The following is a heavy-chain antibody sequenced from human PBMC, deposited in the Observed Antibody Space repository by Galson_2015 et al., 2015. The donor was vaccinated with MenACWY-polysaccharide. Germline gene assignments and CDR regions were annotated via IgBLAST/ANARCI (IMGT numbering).Heavy chain of an antibody. CDR1: GFTFSSYA. CDR2: ISGSGGST. Sequence: SLRLSCAASGFTFSSYAMSWVRQAPGKGLEWVSAISGSGGSTYYADSVKGRFTISRGNSKNTLYLQMNSLRAEDTAVYYCAKNGGGITMIVVATSRWHYWGQGTLVTVSS. D-gene: IGHD3-22*01. V-gene: IGHV3-23*01. CDR3: AKNGGGITMIVVATSRWHY. J-gene: IGHJ4*02.